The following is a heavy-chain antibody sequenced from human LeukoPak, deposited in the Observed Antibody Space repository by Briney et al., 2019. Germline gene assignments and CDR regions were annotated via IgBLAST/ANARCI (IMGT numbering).Heavy chain of an antibody. Sequence: SETLSLTCSVSGYSISSAYYWGWLRPPPGKELEGFGSINHTGTTYYNPSLKSRVTISVDTSKNKFSLKLNSVTAADTAVYYCARLAATGGFDWWGQGTLVTVSS. CDR3: ARLAATGGFDW. CDR1: GYSISSAYY. D-gene: IGHD6-13*01. CDR2: INHTGTT. V-gene: IGHV4-38-2*01. J-gene: IGHJ4*02.